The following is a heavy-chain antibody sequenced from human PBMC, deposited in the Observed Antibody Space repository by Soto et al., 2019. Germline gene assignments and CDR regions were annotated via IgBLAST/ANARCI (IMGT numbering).Heavy chain of an antibody. CDR2: IYYSGST. CDR1: GGSISSSSYY. Sequence: PSETLSLTCTVSGGSISSSSYYWGWIRQPPGKGLEWIGSIYYSGSTYYNPSLKSRATISVDTSKNQFSLKLSSVTAADTAVYYCARRGYYYDSSGYGKYYFDYWGQGTLVTVSS. J-gene: IGHJ4*02. CDR3: ARRGYYYDSSGYGKYYFDY. D-gene: IGHD3-22*01. V-gene: IGHV4-39*01.